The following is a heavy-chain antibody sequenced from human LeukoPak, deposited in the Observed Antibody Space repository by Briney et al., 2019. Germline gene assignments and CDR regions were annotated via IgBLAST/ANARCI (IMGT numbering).Heavy chain of an antibody. J-gene: IGHJ4*02. Sequence: GGSLRLSCAASGFTFSSYTMNWVRQAPGKGLEWVSSISRRSTYIYYADSVKGRFTISRDNAKNSLYLQMNSPRAEDTAVYYCAHLPSSGTGIVDYWGQGTLVTVSS. V-gene: IGHV3-21*01. CDR3: AHLPSSGTGIVDY. CDR2: ISRRSTYI. CDR1: GFTFSSYT. D-gene: IGHD3-10*01.